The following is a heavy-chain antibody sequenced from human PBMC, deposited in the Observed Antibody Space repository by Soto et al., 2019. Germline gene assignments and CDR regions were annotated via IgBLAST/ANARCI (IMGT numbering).Heavy chain of an antibody. CDR2: ISWNSGSI. V-gene: IGHV3-9*01. CDR1: GFTFDDYA. J-gene: IGHJ5*02. D-gene: IGHD6-19*01. Sequence: GGSLRLSCAASGFTFDDYAMHWVRQAPGKGLEWVSGISWNSGSIGYADSVKGRFTISRDNAKNSLYLQMNSLRAEDTALYYCARGQQWLVYDNWFDPWGQGTLVTVSS. CDR3: ARGQQWLVYDNWFDP.